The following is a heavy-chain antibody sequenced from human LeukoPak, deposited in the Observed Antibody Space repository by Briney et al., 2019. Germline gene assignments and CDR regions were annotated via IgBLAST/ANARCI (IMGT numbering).Heavy chain of an antibody. V-gene: IGHV3-7*01. CDR2: IKKDGSEK. D-gene: IGHD6-6*01. CDR1: GFDFSNHW. Sequence: PGGSLRLSCAASGFDFSNHWMSWVRQAPGKGLEWVANIKKDGSEKNYVDSVKGRFTISRDNAKNSLYLQMNSLRAEDTAVYYCARVRGYSSSPGAFDIWGQGTMVTVSS. CDR3: ARVRGYSSSPGAFDI. J-gene: IGHJ3*02.